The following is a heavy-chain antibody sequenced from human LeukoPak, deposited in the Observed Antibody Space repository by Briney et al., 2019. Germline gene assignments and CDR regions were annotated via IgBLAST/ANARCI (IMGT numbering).Heavy chain of an antibody. J-gene: IGHJ3*02. CDR3: ARGRFLEWRKSPDAFDI. D-gene: IGHD3-3*01. Sequence: GASVKVSCKAAGYTFTGYYMHWVRQAPGQGLEWMGWINPNSGGTNYAQKFQGRVTMTRDTSISTAYMELSRLRSDDTAVYYCARGRFLEWRKSPDAFDIWGQGTMVTVFS. V-gene: IGHV1-2*02. CDR2: INPNSGGT. CDR1: GYTFTGYY.